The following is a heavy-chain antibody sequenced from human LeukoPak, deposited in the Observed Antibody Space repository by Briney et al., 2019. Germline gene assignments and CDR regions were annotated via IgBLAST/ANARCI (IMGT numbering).Heavy chain of an antibody. Sequence: GASVKVSCKASGYTFTSYDINWVRQATGQGLEWMGWMNPNSGNTGYAQKFQGRVTITRNTSISTAYMELSSLRSEDTAVYYCAICSSTSCYTPYYMDVWGKGTTVTVSS. CDR1: GYTFTSYD. CDR2: MNPNSGNT. D-gene: IGHD2-2*02. V-gene: IGHV1-8*03. CDR3: AICSSTSCYTPYYMDV. J-gene: IGHJ6*03.